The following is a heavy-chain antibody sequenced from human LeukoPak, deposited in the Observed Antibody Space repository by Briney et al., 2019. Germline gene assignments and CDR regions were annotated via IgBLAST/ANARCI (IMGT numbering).Heavy chain of an antibody. CDR2: IYYSGST. D-gene: IGHD3-22*01. J-gene: IGHJ4*02. CDR1: GGSISSGDYY. Sequence: SQTLSLTCTVSGGSISSGDYYWSWIRQPPGKGLEWIGHIYYSGSTYYNPSLKSRVTISVDTSKNQFSLKLSSVTAADTAVYYCAREDYDSSGYNYFDYWGQGTLVTVSS. CDR3: AREDYDSSGYNYFDY. V-gene: IGHV4-30-4*01.